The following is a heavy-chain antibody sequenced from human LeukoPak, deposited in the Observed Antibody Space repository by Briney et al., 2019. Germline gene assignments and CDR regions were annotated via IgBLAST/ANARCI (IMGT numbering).Heavy chain of an antibody. CDR3: ARVGRDRGFDI. D-gene: IGHD3-10*01. Sequence: GGSLRLSCTSSGFTFEDYALTWLRQAPGKGLEWLGFIRTKFYGGTADYAASVKDRFTISRDDYKNIAYLQMDGLKSEDTALYYCARVGRDRGFDIWGQGTAVTVSS. CDR1: GFTFEDYA. V-gene: IGHV3-49*03. CDR2: IRTKFYGGTA. J-gene: IGHJ3*02.